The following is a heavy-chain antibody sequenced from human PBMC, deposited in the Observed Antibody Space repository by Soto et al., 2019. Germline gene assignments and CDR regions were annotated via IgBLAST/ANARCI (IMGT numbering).Heavy chain of an antibody. Sequence: QVQLVESGGGVVQPGRSLRLSCAASGFTFSSYAMHWVRQAPGKGLEWVAVISYDGSNKYYADSVKGRFTISRDNSKNTMYRQRNIMRAEDTAVYYCARAPSAAGTALDDDGMDVWGQGTTVTVTS. CDR3: ARAPSAAGTALDDDGMDV. CDR1: GFTFSSYA. J-gene: IGHJ6*02. V-gene: IGHV3-30-3*01. D-gene: IGHD6-13*01. CDR2: ISYDGSNK.